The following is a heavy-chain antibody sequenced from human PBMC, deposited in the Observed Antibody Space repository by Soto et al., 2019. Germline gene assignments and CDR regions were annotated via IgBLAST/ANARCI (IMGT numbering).Heavy chain of an antibody. D-gene: IGHD5-12*01. CDR3: ASGVVATIPHGYFDY. Sequence: SETLSLTCAVYGGSFSGYYWSWIRQPPGKGLEWIGEINHSGSTNYNPSLKSRVTISVDTSKNQFSLKLSSVTAADTAVYYCASGVVATIPHGYFDYWGQGTLVTVSS. V-gene: IGHV4-34*01. J-gene: IGHJ4*02. CDR1: GGSFSGYY. CDR2: INHSGST.